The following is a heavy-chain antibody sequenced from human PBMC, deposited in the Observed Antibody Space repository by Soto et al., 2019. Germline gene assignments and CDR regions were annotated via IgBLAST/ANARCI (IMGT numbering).Heavy chain of an antibody. V-gene: IGHV1-69*12. CDR3: ARDGIAARPIAWFDP. D-gene: IGHD6-6*01. J-gene: IGHJ5*02. CDR2: IIPTFGTA. Sequence: QVQLVQSGAEVKKPWSSVKVSCKASGGTFSSYAISWVRHAPGQGLEWMGGIIPTFGTANYAQKFQGRVTITADESTSIAVMVLSSLRSEDTAGYYCARDGIAARPIAWFDPWGQGTLVTVSS. CDR1: GGTFSSYA.